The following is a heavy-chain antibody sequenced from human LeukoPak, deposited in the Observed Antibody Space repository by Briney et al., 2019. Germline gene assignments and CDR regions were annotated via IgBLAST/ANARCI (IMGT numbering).Heavy chain of an antibody. CDR3: AKVWGYCSSTSCAADY. CDR2: ISGSGGST. V-gene: IGHV3-23*01. D-gene: IGHD2-2*01. CDR1: GFTFSSYW. Sequence: GGSLRLSCAASGFTFSSYWMSWVRQAPGKGPEWVSAISGSGGSTYYADSVKGRFTISRDNSKNTLYLQMNSLRAEDTAVYYCAKVWGYCSSTSCAADYWGQGTLVTVSS. J-gene: IGHJ4*02.